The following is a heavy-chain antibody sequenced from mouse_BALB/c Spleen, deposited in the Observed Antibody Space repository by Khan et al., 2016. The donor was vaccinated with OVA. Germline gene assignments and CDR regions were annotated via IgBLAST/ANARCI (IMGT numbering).Heavy chain of an antibody. D-gene: IGHD1-1*01. CDR1: GFTFTDYY. J-gene: IGHJ1*01. CDR2: IRNKAKGYTT. CDR3: ARETVVGIYWYFDV. Sequence: EVELVESGGGLVQPGGSLRLSCATSGFTFTDYYMSWVRQPPGKALEWLGFIRNKAKGYTTEYSASVKGRFTISRDHSQSIVYLQMNTLRAEDSATDFGARETVVGIYWYFDVWGAGTTVTVSS. V-gene: IGHV7-3*02.